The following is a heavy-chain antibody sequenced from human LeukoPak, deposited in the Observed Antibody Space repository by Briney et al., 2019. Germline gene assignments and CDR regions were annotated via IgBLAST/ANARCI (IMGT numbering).Heavy chain of an antibody. J-gene: IGHJ6*03. Sequence: ASVKVSCKASGYTFTGYYMHWVRQAPGQGLEWMGWINPNSGGTNYAQKFQGRVTMTRDTSISTAYMELSRLRSDDTAVYYCARGETGTPYYYMDVWGKGTTVTVSS. CDR3: ARGETGTPYYYMDV. CDR2: INPNSGGT. V-gene: IGHV1-2*02. CDR1: GYTFTGYY. D-gene: IGHD1-7*01.